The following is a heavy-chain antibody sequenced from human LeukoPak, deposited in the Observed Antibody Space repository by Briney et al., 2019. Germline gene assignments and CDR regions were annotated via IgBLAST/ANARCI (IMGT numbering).Heavy chain of an antibody. CDR1: GYTFTDYY. J-gene: IGHJ5*02. D-gene: IGHD3-16*01. Sequence: ASVTISCKASGYTFTDYYMNWVRQAPGQGLEWMGWINPNNSGTVFAQNFQGRVTLTRDTSINTAYLELSSLTSDDTAVYYCAREAIDQMQGGITNWFDPWGQGTLVTVSS. CDR2: INPNNSGT. CDR3: AREAIDQMQGGITNWFDP. V-gene: IGHV1-2*02.